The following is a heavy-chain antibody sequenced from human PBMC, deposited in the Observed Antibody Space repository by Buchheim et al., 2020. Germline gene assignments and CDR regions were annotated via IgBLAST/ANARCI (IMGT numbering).Heavy chain of an antibody. J-gene: IGHJ4*02. CDR2: IYYSGTT. Sequence: QLQLQESGPGLVKPSETLSLTCTVSGGSISSSSYYWGWIRQPPGKGLEWIGSIYYSGTTYYNPSLKSRVTISVDTSQKQFSLKVSSVTAADTAVYYCAREGVVPAAPYFIDYWGQGTL. D-gene: IGHD2-2*01. V-gene: IGHV4-39*02. CDR3: AREGVVPAAPYFIDY. CDR1: GGSISSSSYY.